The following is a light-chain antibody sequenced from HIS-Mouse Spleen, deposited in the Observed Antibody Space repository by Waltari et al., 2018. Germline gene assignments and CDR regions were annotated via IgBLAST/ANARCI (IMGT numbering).Light chain of an antibody. CDR3: SSYTSSSTLV. J-gene: IGLJ3*02. V-gene: IGLV2-14*01. CDR2: DVS. CDR1: SSDVGGYNY. Sequence: QSALTQPPSASGSPGQSVTISCTGPSSDVGGYNYVSWYQQHPGKAPKLMIYDVSNRPSGVSNRFSGSKSGNTASLTISGLQAEDEADYYCSSYTSSSTLVFGGGIKLTVL.